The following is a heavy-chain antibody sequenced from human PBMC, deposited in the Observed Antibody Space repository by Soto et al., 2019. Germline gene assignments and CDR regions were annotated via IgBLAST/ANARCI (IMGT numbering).Heavy chain of an antibody. CDR3: ARVNYGDYYYYGMDV. J-gene: IGHJ6*02. Sequence: QVQLQESGPGLVKPSQTLSLTCTVSGGSISSGGYYWSWIRQHPGKGLEWIGYIYYSGSTYYNPSLKSRVTISVDTSKNQFSLKLSSVTAADTAVYYCARVNYGDYYYYGMDVWRQGTTVTVSS. CDR2: IYYSGST. CDR1: GGSISSGGYY. V-gene: IGHV4-31*03. D-gene: IGHD4-17*01.